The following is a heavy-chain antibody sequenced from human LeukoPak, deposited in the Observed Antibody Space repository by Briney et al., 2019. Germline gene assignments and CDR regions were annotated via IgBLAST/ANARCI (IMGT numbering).Heavy chain of an antibody. J-gene: IGHJ5*02. Sequence: ASVKVSCKASGYTFTSYYIHWVRQAPGQGLEWMGIINPSGGSTSYAQKFQGRVTMTRDTSTSTVYMELSSLRSEDTAVYYCASQNVSSGWHIWFDPWGQRTLVTVSS. V-gene: IGHV1-46*01. CDR3: ASQNVSSGWHIWFDP. CDR2: INPSGGST. CDR1: GYTFTSYY. D-gene: IGHD6-19*01.